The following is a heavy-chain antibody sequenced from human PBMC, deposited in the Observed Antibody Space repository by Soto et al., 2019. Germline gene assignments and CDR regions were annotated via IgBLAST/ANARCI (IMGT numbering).Heavy chain of an antibody. J-gene: IGHJ6*02. CDR3: ARWGDYYYHAMDV. CDR2: ISSSSSYI. CDR1: GFTFSKYS. V-gene: IGHV3-21*01. D-gene: IGHD3-16*01. Sequence: GGSLRLSCATSGFTFSKYSMNWVRQAPGKGLEWVSSISSSSSYIYYADSVKGRFTISGDNAKNSLYLQMNSLRAEDTAVYYCARWGDYYYHAMDVWGQGTTVTVSS.